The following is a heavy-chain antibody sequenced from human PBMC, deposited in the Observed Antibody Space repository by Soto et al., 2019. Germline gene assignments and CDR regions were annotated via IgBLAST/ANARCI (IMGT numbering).Heavy chain of an antibody. CDR1: GGSISSYY. Sequence: SETLSLTCTVSGGSISSYYWSWIRQPPGKGLEWIGYIYYSGSTNYNPSLKSRVTISVDTSKNQFSLRLSSVTAADTAVYYCARWVAAGGDYYGMDVWGQGTTVTVS. CDR2: IYYSGST. CDR3: ARWVAAGGDYYGMDV. V-gene: IGHV4-59*01. D-gene: IGHD6-13*01. J-gene: IGHJ6*02.